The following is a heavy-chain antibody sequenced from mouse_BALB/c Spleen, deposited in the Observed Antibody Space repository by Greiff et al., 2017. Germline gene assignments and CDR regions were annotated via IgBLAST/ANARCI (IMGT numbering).Heavy chain of an antibody. CDR3: ANGNYYFDY. CDR1: GYTFTDYN. CDR2: IYPYNGGT. D-gene: IGHD2-1*01. V-gene: IGHV1S29*02. Sequence: EVQLQQSGPELVKPGASVKISCKASGYTFTDYNMHWVKQSHGKSLEWIGYIYPYNGGTGYNQKFKSKATLTVDNSSSTAYMELRSLTSEDSAVYYCANGNYYFDYWGQGTTLTVSS. J-gene: IGHJ2*01.